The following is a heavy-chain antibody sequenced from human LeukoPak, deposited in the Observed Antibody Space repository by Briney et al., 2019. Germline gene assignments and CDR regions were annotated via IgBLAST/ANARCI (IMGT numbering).Heavy chain of an antibody. CDR1: GFTFSSYG. V-gene: IGHV3-30*18. J-gene: IGHJ4*02. CDR3: AKAYCSGGSCYWVYFDY. CDR2: ISYDGSNK. D-gene: IGHD2-15*01. Sequence: SGGSLRLSCAASGFTFSSYGMHWVRQAPGKGLEWVAVISYDGSNKYYADSVKGRFTISRDNSKNTLYLQMNSLRAEDTAVYYCAKAYCSGGSCYWVYFDYWGQGTLVTVSS.